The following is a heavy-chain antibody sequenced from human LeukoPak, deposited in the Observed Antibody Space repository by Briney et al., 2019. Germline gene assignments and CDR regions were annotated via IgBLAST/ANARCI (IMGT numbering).Heavy chain of an antibody. CDR2: IYYSGST. Sequence: PSQTLSLTCTVSGGSISSGDYYWSWIRQPPGKGLEWIGYIYYSGSTYYNPSLKSRVTISVDTSKNQSSLKLSSVTAADTAVYYCARDRSTGQDAFDIWGQGTMVTVSS. J-gene: IGHJ3*02. D-gene: IGHD3-16*02. V-gene: IGHV4-30-4*01. CDR3: ARDRSTGQDAFDI. CDR1: GGSISSGDYY.